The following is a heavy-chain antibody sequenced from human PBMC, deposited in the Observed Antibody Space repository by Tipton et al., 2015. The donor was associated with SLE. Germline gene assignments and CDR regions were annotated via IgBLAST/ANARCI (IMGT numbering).Heavy chain of an antibody. J-gene: IGHJ6*03. CDR2: IYYSGST. Sequence: TLSLTCAVYGGSFSGYYWGWIRQPPGKGLEWIGSIYYSGSTYYNPSLKSRVTISVDTSKNQFSLKLSSLTAADTAVYYCARSSPLYYYYMDVWGKGTTVTVSS. V-gene: IGHV4-34*01. CDR3: ARSSPLYYYYMDV. CDR1: GGSFSGYY.